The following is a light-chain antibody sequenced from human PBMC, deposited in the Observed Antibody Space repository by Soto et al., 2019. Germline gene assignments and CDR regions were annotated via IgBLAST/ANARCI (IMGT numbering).Light chain of an antibody. CDR3: QQSYSPPFS. CDR1: QTISSY. Sequence: DIQMTQSPSSLSASGGDGVTITCRTNQTISSYLNWYQQKPGTAPKLLIYAASTLQSGVPSRFSGRRFATDFTLTISSLQPEDLATYFCQQSYSPPFSFGPGTTVYIK. V-gene: IGKV1-39*01. CDR2: AAS. J-gene: IGKJ3*01.